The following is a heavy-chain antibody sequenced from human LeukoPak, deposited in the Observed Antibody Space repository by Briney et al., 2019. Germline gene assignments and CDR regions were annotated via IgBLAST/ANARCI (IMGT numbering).Heavy chain of an antibody. CDR1: GYSFTSYW. V-gene: IGHV5-51*01. J-gene: IGHJ5*02. CDR2: IYPGDSDT. Sequence: LGESLKISCKGSGYSFTSYWIGWVRQMPGKGLEWMGIIYPGDSDTRYSPSFQGQVTISADKSIGTAYLQWSSLKASDTAMYYCARHTIIVPAASSERGYNWFDPWGQGTLVTVSS. D-gene: IGHD2-2*01. CDR3: ARHTIIVPAASSERGYNWFDP.